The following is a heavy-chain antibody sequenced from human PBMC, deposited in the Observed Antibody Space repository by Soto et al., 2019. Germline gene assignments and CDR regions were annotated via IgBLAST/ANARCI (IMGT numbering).Heavy chain of an antibody. CDR3: ATFDYGEDYFDY. J-gene: IGHJ4*02. Sequence: GESLKISCKASGYSFTTYWIGWVRQMPGKGLEWMGIIYPGDSDTRYSPSFQGQVTISADESTSTAYLQWSSLKASDTAMYFCATFDYGEDYFDYWAQGTLVTVPQ. V-gene: IGHV5-51*01. CDR2: IYPGDSDT. CDR1: GYSFTTYW. D-gene: IGHD4-17*01.